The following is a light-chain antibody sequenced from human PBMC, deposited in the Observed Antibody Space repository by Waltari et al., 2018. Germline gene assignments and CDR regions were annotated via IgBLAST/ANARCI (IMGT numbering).Light chain of an antibody. CDR1: KLGDKY. V-gene: IGLV3-1*01. Sequence: SYELTQPPSVSVSPGQTASITCSGDKLGDKYTCWYQQKPGQSPVLVIFQDITRPTGLPERFSGSTSGNTATLTLSGTQPMDEADYYCQAWDSSTVVFGGGTKLTVL. J-gene: IGLJ3*02. CDR2: QDI. CDR3: QAWDSSTVV.